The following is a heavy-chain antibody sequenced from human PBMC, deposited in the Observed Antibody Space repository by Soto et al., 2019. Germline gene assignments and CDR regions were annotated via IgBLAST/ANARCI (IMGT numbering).Heavy chain of an antibody. CDR1: GFTFSSYA. CDR3: ARGGGTGTHDRDVVY. J-gene: IGHJ4*02. V-gene: IGHV3-30-3*01. CDR2: ISYDGSNK. Sequence: QVQLVESGGGVVQPGRSLRLSCAASGFTFSSYAMHWVRQAPGKGLEWVAVISYDGSNKYYADSVKGRFTISRDNSKNTLYLQMNSLRAEDTAVYYCARGGGTGTHDRDVVYWGQGTLVTVSS. D-gene: IGHD1-1*01.